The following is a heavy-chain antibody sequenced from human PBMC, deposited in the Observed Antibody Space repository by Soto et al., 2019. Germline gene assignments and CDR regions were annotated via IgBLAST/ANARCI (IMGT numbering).Heavy chain of an antibody. D-gene: IGHD3-22*01. CDR2: ISSNGGST. CDR3: VKDHMIGYYYYGMDV. V-gene: IGHV3-64D*08. Sequence: AGGALRLSCSASGFTFSRYAMHWVRPAPGKGLEYVLAISSNGGSTYYADSVKGRFTISRDNSKNTLYLQMSSLRAEDTAVYYCVKDHMIGYYYYGMDVWGQGTTVTVSS. J-gene: IGHJ6*02. CDR1: GFTFSRYA.